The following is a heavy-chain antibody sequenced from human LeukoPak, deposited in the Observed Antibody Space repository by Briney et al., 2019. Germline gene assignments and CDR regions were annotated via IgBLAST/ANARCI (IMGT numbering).Heavy chain of an antibody. CDR2: ISAYNGNT. V-gene: IGHV1-18*01. D-gene: IGHD3-22*01. CDR3: ARNLYYDSSGYYYDWFDP. J-gene: IGHJ5*02. Sequence: GASVKVSCKASGYTFTSYGISWVRQAPGKGLEWMGWISAYNGNTNYAQKLQGRVTMTTDTSTSTAYMELRSLRSDDTAVYYCARNLYYDSSGYYYDWFDPWGQGTLVTVSS. CDR1: GYTFTSYG.